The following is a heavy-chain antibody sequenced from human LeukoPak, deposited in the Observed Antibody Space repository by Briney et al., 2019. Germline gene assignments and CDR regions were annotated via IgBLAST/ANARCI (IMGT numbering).Heavy chain of an antibody. CDR3: ARGFGVVNHYYYMDV. CDR1: GGSFSGYY. CDR2: INHSGST. Sequence: SETLSLTCAVYGGSFSGYYWSWLRQPPGKGLEWIGEINHSGSTNYNPSLKNRVTISVDTSKNQFSLKLSSVSAADTAVYYCARGFGVVNHYYYMDVWGKGTTVTVSS. D-gene: IGHD3-3*01. J-gene: IGHJ6*03. V-gene: IGHV4-34*01.